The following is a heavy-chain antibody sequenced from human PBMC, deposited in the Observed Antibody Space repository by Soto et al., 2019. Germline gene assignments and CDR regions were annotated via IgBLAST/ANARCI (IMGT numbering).Heavy chain of an antibody. V-gene: IGHV4-59*08. Sequence: QVQLQESGPGLVKPSETLSLTCTVSGDSISSSYWSWIRQPPGKGLEWIGYVYYSGSTSYNPSLNSRVTLSVDTSKNQFFLKLSFVTAADTAVYYCARHRALNWFDPWGQGTLVTVSS. CDR2: VYYSGST. J-gene: IGHJ5*02. CDR1: GDSISSSY. CDR3: ARHRALNWFDP.